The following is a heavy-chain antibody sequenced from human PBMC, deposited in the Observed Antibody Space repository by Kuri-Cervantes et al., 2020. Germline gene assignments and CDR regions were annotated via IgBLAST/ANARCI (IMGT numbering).Heavy chain of an antibody. V-gene: IGHV1-8*02. D-gene: IGHD2-2*02. CDR1: GYTFTGYY. Sequence: ASVKVSCKASGYTFTGYYMHWVRQAPGQGLEWMGWMNPNSGNTGYAQKFQGRVTMTRNTSISTAYMELSSLRSEDTAVYYCATVEHCSSTSCYTFDPWGQGTLVTVSS. CDR2: MNPNSGNT. CDR3: ATVEHCSSTSCYTFDP. J-gene: IGHJ5*02.